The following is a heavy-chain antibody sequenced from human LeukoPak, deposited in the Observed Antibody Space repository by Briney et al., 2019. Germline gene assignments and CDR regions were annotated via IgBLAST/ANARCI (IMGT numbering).Heavy chain of an antibody. V-gene: IGHV3-23*01. D-gene: IGHD2-2*01. CDR3: AKGHLGYCSSTSCYPEVYYYYGMDV. Sequence: GGSLRLSCAASGFTFSSYAMSWVRQAPGKGLEWVSVISGSGGSTYYADSVKGRFTISRDNSKNTLYLQMNSLRAEDTAVYYCAKGHLGYCSSTSCYPEVYYYYGMDVWGQGTTVTVSS. CDR1: GFTFSSYA. CDR2: ISGSGGST. J-gene: IGHJ6*02.